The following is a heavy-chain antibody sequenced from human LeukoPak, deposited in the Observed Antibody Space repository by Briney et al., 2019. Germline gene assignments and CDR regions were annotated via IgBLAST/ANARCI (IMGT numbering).Heavy chain of an antibody. CDR1: GVTFSYYA. J-gene: IGHJ4*02. Sequence: GGSLRLSCAASGVTFSYYAMSWVRQAPGKRLEWVASLSGSGGTTYYADSARGRFTIFKDNDKKTRYLQKNGLGAEDTAVYYCADGGDWKTRYFDHWGRGTLVTVSS. V-gene: IGHV3-23*01. D-gene: IGHD1-1*01. CDR3: ADGGDWKTRYFDH. CDR2: LSGSGGTT.